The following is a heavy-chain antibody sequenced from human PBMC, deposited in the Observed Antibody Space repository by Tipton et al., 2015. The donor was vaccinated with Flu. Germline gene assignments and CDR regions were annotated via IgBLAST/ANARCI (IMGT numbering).Heavy chain of an antibody. CDR3: ARDPYCSSTSCYFYYYGMDV. CDR1: GFTFSTYG. V-gene: IGHV3-33*08. Sequence: SLRLSCAASGFTFSTYGMHWVRQAPGKGLEWVAVIWYDGSNKYYADSVKGRFTISRDNSKNTLYLQMNSLRAEDTAVYYCARDPYCSSTSCYFYYYGMDVWGQGTTVTVSS. CDR2: IWYDGSNK. D-gene: IGHD2-2*01. J-gene: IGHJ6*02.